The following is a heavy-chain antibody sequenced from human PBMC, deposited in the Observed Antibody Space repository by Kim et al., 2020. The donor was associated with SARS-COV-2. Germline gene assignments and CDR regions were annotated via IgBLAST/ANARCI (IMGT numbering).Heavy chain of an antibody. V-gene: IGHV4-34*01. Sequence: SETLSLTCAVYGGSFSGYYWSWIRQPPGKGLEWIGEINHSGSTNYNPSLKSRVTISVDTSKNQFSLKLSSVTAADTAVYYCASLDPDFWSGHDAFDIWGQGTMVTVSS. CDR2: INHSGST. D-gene: IGHD3-3*01. CDR3: ASLDPDFWSGHDAFDI. CDR1: GGSFSGYY. J-gene: IGHJ3*02.